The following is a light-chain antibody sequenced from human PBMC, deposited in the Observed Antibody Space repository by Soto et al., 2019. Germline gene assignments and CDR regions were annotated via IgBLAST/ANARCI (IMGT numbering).Light chain of an antibody. V-gene: IGLV2-14*01. CDR2: EVS. J-gene: IGLJ2*01. CDR1: SSDVGGYNY. CDR3: RSFTNSRPRV. Sequence: QSALTQPASVSGSPGQSITISCTGTSSDVGGYNYVSWYQQHPGKAPKLMIYEVSNRPSGVSNRFSGSKSGNPASLTISGLRGEAEGDYYCRSFTNSRPRVFGGGPRLPVL.